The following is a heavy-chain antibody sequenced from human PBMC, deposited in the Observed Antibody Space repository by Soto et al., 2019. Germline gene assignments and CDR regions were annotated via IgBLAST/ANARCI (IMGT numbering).Heavy chain of an antibody. D-gene: IGHD4-17*01. CDR1: GFTFSSYA. Sequence: EVQLLESGGGLVQPGGSLRLSCAASGFTFSSYAMSWVRQAPGKGLEWVSAISGSGGSTSYADSVKGRFTISRDNSKNTLYLQMNSLRAEDTAVYYCAKDYGDGYWYFDLWGRGTLVTVSS. CDR3: AKDYGDGYWYFDL. CDR2: ISGSGGST. J-gene: IGHJ2*01. V-gene: IGHV3-23*01.